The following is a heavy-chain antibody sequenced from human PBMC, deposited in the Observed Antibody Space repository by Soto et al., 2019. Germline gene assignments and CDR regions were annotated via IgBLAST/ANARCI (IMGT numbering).Heavy chain of an antibody. Sequence: QVQLVESGGGVVQPGRSVRLSCAASGFTFSGYAMHWVRQAPGKGLERVAAISYDGSNKYYADSVKGRFIISRDNSKNTLYLQMNSLRPEDTAVYYCARGGGGYYYYGMDVWGQGTTVTVSS. CDR3: ARGGGGYYYYGMDV. J-gene: IGHJ6*02. V-gene: IGHV3-30-3*01. CDR1: GFTFSGYA. D-gene: IGHD2-15*01. CDR2: ISYDGSNK.